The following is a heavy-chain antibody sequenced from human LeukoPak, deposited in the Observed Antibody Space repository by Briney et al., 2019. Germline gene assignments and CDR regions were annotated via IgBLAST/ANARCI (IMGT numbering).Heavy chain of an antibody. CDR3: ARVCGSYLHNWFDP. J-gene: IGHJ5*02. V-gene: IGHV1-18*01. D-gene: IGHD1-26*01. Sequence: ASVKVSCKASGYTFTSYAMHWVRQAPGQGLEWMGWISAYNGNTNYAQKLQGRVTMTTDTSTSTAYMELRSLRSDDTAVYYCARVCGSYLHNWFDPWGQGTLVTVSS. CDR1: GYTFTSYA. CDR2: ISAYNGNT.